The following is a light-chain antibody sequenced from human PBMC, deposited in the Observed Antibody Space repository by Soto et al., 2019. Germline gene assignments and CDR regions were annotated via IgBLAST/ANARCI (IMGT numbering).Light chain of an antibody. CDR3: QQSFSTPQT. CDR2: VAS. CDR1: QSVNIY. V-gene: IGKV1-39*01. J-gene: IGKJ4*01. Sequence: DIQMTQSPSSLSASVGDSVTITCRATQSVNIYLSWYQQKPGKAPKLLINVASTLQGGVPSRFSGSGSGTEFTLAISSLQPEDSATYYCQQSFSTPQTFGGGTKL.